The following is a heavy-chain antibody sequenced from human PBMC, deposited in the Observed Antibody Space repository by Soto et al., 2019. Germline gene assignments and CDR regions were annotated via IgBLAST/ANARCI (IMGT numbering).Heavy chain of an antibody. D-gene: IGHD2-2*01. CDR2: IIPMFGTA. Sequence: QVPLVQSGAEVKKPGSSVKVSCKASGGTFSSYAISWVRQAPGQGLEWMGGIIPMFGTADYAPKFQGRVTIPADESTSTAYMELSSLRSEDTAVYYCASQGYCISTSCPNYYYGMDVWGQGTTVTVSS. CDR3: ASQGYCISTSCPNYYYGMDV. CDR1: GGTFSSYA. J-gene: IGHJ6*02. V-gene: IGHV1-69*12.